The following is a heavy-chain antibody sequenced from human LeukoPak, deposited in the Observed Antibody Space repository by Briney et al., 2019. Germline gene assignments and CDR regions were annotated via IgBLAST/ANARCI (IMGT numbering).Heavy chain of an antibody. V-gene: IGHV1-58*01. D-gene: IGHD4-17*01. CDR3: AAELYGVYTDCCTFHI. CDR1: GFTFSTSA. Sequence: GASVKVSCKTSGFTFSTSAVQWVRQARGQRLEWIGWTIVGSGATNYAQSLQGRFTITRDMSTNTAYMELGSLGAEDSAVYYCAAELYGVYTDCCTFHIWGQGTMVTVSS. J-gene: IGHJ3*02. CDR2: TIVGSGAT.